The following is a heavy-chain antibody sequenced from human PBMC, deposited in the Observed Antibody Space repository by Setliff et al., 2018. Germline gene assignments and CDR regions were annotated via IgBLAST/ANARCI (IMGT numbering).Heavy chain of an antibody. CDR1: GGSISSYY. V-gene: IGHV4-59*08. J-gene: IGHJ5*02. CDR2: IYYSGNT. D-gene: IGHD3-3*01. Sequence: SETLSLTCTVSGGSISSYYWSWIRQPPGKGLEWIGYIYYSGNTYYNRSLRSRVSISVDTSKNQFSLKLSSVTAADTATYYCARAGPTVTFFRVLVISWWDPWGQGSLVTVS. CDR3: ARAGPTVTFFRVLVISWWDP.